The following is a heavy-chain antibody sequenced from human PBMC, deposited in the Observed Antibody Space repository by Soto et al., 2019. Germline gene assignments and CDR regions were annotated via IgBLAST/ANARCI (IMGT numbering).Heavy chain of an antibody. V-gene: IGHV3-7*01. D-gene: IGHD1-1*01. CDR2: IKQDGSEK. Sequence: GGSLRLSCAASGFTFSSYWMSWVRQAPGKGLEWVANIKQDGSEKYYVDSVKGRFTISRAKAKNSLYLQMNSLRAEDTAVYYCARDLRARGTVHPYYYYYMDVWGKGTTVTVSS. CDR3: ARDLRARGTVHPYYYYYMDV. CDR1: GFTFSSYW. J-gene: IGHJ6*03.